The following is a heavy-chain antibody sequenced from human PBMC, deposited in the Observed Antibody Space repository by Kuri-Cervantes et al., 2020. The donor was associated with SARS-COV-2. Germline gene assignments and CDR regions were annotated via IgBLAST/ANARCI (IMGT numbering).Heavy chain of an antibody. J-gene: IGHJ4*02. CDR3: AKFPLIVVVPAAHFDY. D-gene: IGHD2-2*01. CDR2: ISGSGGST. Sequence: GGSLRLSCAASGFTFSSYAMSWVRQAPGKGLEWVSAISGSGGSTYYADSVKGRFTISRDNSENTLYLQMNSLRAEDTAVYYCAKFPLIVVVPAAHFDYWGQGTLVTVSS. CDR1: GFTFSSYA. V-gene: IGHV3-23*01.